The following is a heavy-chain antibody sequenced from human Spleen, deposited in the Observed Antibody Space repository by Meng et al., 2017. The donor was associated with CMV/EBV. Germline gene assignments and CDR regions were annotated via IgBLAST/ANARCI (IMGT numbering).Heavy chain of an antibody. CDR1: GFTFSSYW. D-gene: IGHD3-22*01. V-gene: IGHV3-74*01. J-gene: IGHJ4*02. Sequence: SCAASGFTFSSYWMHWVRQVPGRGLVWVSHINSDGTDTDYADSVKGRFTISRDNAKNTLYLQMTGLRAEDAAVYRCARGRWGYYYDYWGQGTVVTVSS. CDR3: ARGRWGYYYDY. CDR2: INSDGTDT.